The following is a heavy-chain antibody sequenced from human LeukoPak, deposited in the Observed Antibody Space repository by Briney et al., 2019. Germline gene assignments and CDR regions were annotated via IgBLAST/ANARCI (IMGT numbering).Heavy chain of an antibody. CDR2: ISGSGGST. CDR1: GFTYSSYA. Sequence: GGSLRLSCAASGFTYSSYAMSWVRQASGKGLEWVSAISGSGGSTYYADSVKGRFTISRDNSKNTLYLQMNSLRAEDTAVYYCAKYSGYEIDYWGQGTLVTVSS. V-gene: IGHV3-23*01. J-gene: IGHJ4*02. CDR3: AKYSGYEIDY. D-gene: IGHD5-12*01.